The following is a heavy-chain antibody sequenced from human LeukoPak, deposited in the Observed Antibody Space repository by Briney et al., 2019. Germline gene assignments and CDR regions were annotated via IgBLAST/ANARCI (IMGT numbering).Heavy chain of an antibody. CDR2: IYYSGST. D-gene: IGHD6-19*01. CDR3: ARYSSGWFFLLDY. Sequence: SETLSLTCTVSGGSISSSSYYWGWIRQPPGKGLEWIGSIYYSGSTCYNPSLKSRVTISVDTSKNQFSLKLSSVTAADTAVYYCARYSSGWFFLLDYWGQGTLVTVSS. J-gene: IGHJ4*02. V-gene: IGHV4-39*01. CDR1: GGSISSSSYY.